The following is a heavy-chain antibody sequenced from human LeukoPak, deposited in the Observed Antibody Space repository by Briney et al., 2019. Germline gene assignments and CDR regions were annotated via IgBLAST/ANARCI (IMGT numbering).Heavy chain of an antibody. CDR3: ASPPGAAIFGVVPSQH. CDR1: GFTFSSYS. D-gene: IGHD3-3*01. J-gene: IGHJ1*01. Sequence: PGGSLRLSCAASGFTFSSYSMNWVRQAPGKGLEWVSYISSSSSTIYYADSVKGRFTISRDNAKNSLYLQMNSLRAEDTAVYYCASPPGAAIFGVVPSQHWGQGTLVTVSS. V-gene: IGHV3-48*01. CDR2: ISSSSSTI.